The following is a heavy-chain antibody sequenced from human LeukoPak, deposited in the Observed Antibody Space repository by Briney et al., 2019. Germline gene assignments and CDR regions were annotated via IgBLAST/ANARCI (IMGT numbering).Heavy chain of an antibody. V-gene: IGHV4-39*01. CDR3: ASAGAAAGQYYFDY. J-gene: IGHJ4*02. Sequence: SETLSLTCTVSGGSISSSSYYWGWIRQPPGKGLEWIGTIFYSGSTYHNPSLKSRVTISVDTSKNQFSLRLSSVTAADTAVYYCASAGAAAGQYYFDYWGQGALVTVSS. CDR2: IFYSGST. D-gene: IGHD6-13*01. CDR1: GGSISSSSYY.